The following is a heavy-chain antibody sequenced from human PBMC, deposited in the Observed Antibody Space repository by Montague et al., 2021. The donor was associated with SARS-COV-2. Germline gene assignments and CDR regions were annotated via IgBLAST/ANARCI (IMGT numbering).Heavy chain of an antibody. CDR3: ARGRVEITMIAVVFTGGIYYYDY. D-gene: IGHD3-22*01. CDR1: GGALRGYD. Sequence: SETLSLTCAVYGGALRGYDWGWIRQSPGKGLEWIGEIDHSGRTKYNPSLKSRLTLSVDTSKNQFSLKLSSVTAADTAVYYCARGRVEITMIAVVFTGGIYYYDYWGRGTLVTVSS. V-gene: IGHV4-34*01. CDR2: IDHSGRT. J-gene: IGHJ4*02.